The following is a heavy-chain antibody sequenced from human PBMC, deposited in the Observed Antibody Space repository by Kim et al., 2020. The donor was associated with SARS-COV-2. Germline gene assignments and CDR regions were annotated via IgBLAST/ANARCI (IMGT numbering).Heavy chain of an antibody. CDR2: IYYSGST. J-gene: IGHJ6*02. CDR3: ARLSRGYSGYAESLYYYYGMDV. Sequence: SETLSLTCTVSGGSISSSSYYWGWIRQPPGKGLEWIGSIYYSGSTYYNPSLKSRVTISVDTSKNQFSLKLSSVTAADTAVYYCARLSRGYSGYAESLYYYYGMDVWGQGTTVTVSS. CDR1: GGSISSSSYY. D-gene: IGHD5-12*01. V-gene: IGHV4-39*01.